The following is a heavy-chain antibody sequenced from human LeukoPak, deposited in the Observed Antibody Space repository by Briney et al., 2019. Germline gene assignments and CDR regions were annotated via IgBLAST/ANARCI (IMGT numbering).Heavy chain of an antibody. CDR2: ISYSGST. CDR1: GGSISNYY. J-gene: IGHJ4*02. Sequence: PSETLSLTCTVSGGSISNYYWSWIRQPPGKGLEWIGYISYSGSTNYNPSLKSRVTISVDTSKNQFSLKLSSVTAADTAVYYCARHAMGSSWYYDYWGQGTLVTVSS. D-gene: IGHD6-13*01. V-gene: IGHV4-59*08. CDR3: ARHAMGSSWYYDY.